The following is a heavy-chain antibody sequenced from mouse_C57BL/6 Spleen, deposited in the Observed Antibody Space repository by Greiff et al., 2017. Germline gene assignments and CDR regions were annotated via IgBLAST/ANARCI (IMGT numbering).Heavy chain of an antibody. V-gene: IGHV1-82*01. CDR1: GYAFSSSW. CDR2: IYPGDGDT. J-gene: IGHJ4*01. D-gene: IGHD5-1*01. Sequence: QVQLKESGPELVKPGASVKISCKASGYAFSSSWMNWVKQRPGKGLEWIGRIYPGDGDTNYNGKFKGKATLTADKSSSTAYMQLSSLTSEDSAVYFCARVDLRDVRAMDYWGQGTSVTVSS. CDR3: ARVDLRDVRAMDY.